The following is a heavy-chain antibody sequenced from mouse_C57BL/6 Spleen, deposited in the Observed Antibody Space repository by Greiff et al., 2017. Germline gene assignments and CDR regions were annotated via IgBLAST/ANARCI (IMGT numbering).Heavy chain of an antibody. CDR2: IDPSDNYT. Sequence: QVQLQQPGAELVKPGASVKLSCKASGYTFTSYWMQWVKQRPGQGLEWIGEIDPSDNYTNYKQKFKGKATLTVDTSSSTAYMQLSSLTSEDSAVYYCARKGHYAMDYWGQGTSVTVSS. CDR3: ARKGHYAMDY. J-gene: IGHJ4*01. V-gene: IGHV1-50*01. CDR1: GYTFTSYW.